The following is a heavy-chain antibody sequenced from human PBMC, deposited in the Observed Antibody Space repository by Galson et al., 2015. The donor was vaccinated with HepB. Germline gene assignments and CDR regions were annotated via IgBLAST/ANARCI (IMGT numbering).Heavy chain of an antibody. CDR2: ISSNSNYI. Sequence: SLRLSCAASGFTFRSYTMNWVRQAPGKGLEWVSSISSNSNYIYYVDSVKGRFTISRDNATNSLYLQMNSLRAEDTAVYYCARAYYYGLGGAFDIWGQGTMVTVSS. D-gene: IGHD3-10*01. CDR1: GFTFRSYT. CDR3: ARAYYYGLGGAFDI. J-gene: IGHJ3*02. V-gene: IGHV3-21*04.